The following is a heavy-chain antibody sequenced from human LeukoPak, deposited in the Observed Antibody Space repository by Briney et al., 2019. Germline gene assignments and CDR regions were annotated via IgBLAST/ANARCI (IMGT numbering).Heavy chain of an antibody. D-gene: IGHD3-3*01. Sequence: GGSLRLSCAASGFTFSSYAMIWVRQAPGKGLEWVSAIRGSGDNTYYADSVKGRFTISRDNSRNTLYLQMNSLKAEDTAVYYCARDRRLSGMDVWGQGTTVTVSS. CDR3: ARDRRLSGMDV. V-gene: IGHV3-23*01. CDR2: IRGSGDNT. CDR1: GFTFSSYA. J-gene: IGHJ6*02.